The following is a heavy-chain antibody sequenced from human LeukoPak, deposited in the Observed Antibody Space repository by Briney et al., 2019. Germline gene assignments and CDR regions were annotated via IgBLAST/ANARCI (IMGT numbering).Heavy chain of an antibody. Sequence: PSETLSLTFTVSGSMYNYYWSWIRQPPGKGLEWIGYIHYNGITNYSPSLKSRVTMSLDTSKNQVSLKLNSGSAADTAVYYCARHISSGGTYAHFDYWGQGTLVTVSS. D-gene: IGHD1-26*01. CDR3: ARHISSGGTYAHFDY. J-gene: IGHJ4*02. CDR1: GSMYNYY. CDR2: IHYNGIT. V-gene: IGHV4-59*08.